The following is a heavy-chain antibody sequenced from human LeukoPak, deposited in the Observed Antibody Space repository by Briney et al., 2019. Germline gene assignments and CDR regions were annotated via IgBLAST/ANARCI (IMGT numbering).Heavy chain of an antibody. CDR2: IYYSGST. Sequence: SETLSLTCTVSGYSISSGYYWSWIRQPPGKGLEWIGYIYYSGSTNYNPSLKSRVTISVDTSKNQFSLKLSSVTAADTAVYYCARELWYSSSWYKGIDAFDIWGQGTMVTVSS. D-gene: IGHD6-13*01. CDR3: ARELWYSSSWYKGIDAFDI. CDR1: GYSISSGYY. V-gene: IGHV4-61*01. J-gene: IGHJ3*02.